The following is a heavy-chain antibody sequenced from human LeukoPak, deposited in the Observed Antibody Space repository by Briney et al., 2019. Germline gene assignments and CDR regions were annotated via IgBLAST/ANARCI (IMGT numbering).Heavy chain of an antibody. CDR3: AHSSLGGSYDY. D-gene: IGHD2-15*01. Sequence: ASVKVSCKASGYTFTNYNMHWVRQAPGQGLEWVGVINPSGGSTSYAQKFQGRVTMTRDTSTSTVYMELSSLRSEDTAVYYCAHSSLGGSYDYWGQGTLVTVSS. CDR2: INPSGGST. V-gene: IGHV1-46*03. CDR1: GYTFTNYN. J-gene: IGHJ4*02.